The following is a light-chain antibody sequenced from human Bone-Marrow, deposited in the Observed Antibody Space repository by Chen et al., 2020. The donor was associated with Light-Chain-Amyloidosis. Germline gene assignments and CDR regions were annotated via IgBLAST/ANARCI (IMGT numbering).Light chain of an antibody. CDR3: QQYDNVPLGFI. CDR1: QDIDNY. CDR2: DAS. Sequence: DIQMTQSPFSLSASLEDKVTITCQASQDIDNYVNWYQQKPGQAPKVLIYDASNLQAGVPSRFSGSGSGTDFTFTINNLQPEDVATYYCQQYDNVPLGFIFGGGTKVAIK. J-gene: IGKJ4*01. V-gene: IGKV1-33*01.